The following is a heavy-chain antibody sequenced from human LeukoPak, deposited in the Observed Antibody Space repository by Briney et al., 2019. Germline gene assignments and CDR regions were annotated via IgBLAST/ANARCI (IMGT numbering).Heavy chain of an antibody. Sequence: ASVKLSCNAAGYTVTSYGISWVRQAPGQGQGRRGWMNAYNGNTNYTQKLQGRVTMTTDTSTSTTYSEMRRLRPADATAHLGVRVYSSGWCFDYWGQGTLVTVSS. CDR1: GYTVTSYG. D-gene: IGHD6-19*01. CDR3: VRVYSSGWCFDY. J-gene: IGHJ4*02. CDR2: MNAYNGNT. V-gene: IGHV1-18*01.